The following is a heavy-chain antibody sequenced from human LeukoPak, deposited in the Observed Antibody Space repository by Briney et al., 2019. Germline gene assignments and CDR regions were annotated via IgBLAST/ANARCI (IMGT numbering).Heavy chain of an antibody. D-gene: IGHD3-9*01. CDR3: ARGPALYYDILTGSTYNYFDP. V-gene: IGHV1-2*02. Sequence: ASVNVSCKASGYTFIGYYMHWVRQAPAHGPEWMGWINPKTGGTKYAQKFHVRLTMTRDTSISTAYMELSRLRSDDTAVYYCARGPALYYDILTGSTYNYFDPWGQGTLVTVSS. CDR2: INPKTGGT. CDR1: GYTFIGYY. J-gene: IGHJ5*02.